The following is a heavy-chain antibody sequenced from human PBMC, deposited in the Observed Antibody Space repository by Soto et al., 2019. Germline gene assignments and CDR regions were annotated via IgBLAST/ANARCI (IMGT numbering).Heavy chain of an antibody. Sequence: QVQLVQSGAEVKKPGSSVKVSCKASGGTFSSYTISWVRQAPGQGLEWMGRIIPILGIANYAQKFQGRVTITEAKPTSAAYRELSSLGPKARAVYYFAGDPREPTVITPIGEGDNWSTPGAREPWSPSPQ. J-gene: IGHJ5*02. CDR1: GGTFSSYT. D-gene: IGHD4-17*01. CDR2: IIPILGIA. V-gene: IGHV1-69*08. CDR3: AGDPREPTVITPIGEGDNWSTP.